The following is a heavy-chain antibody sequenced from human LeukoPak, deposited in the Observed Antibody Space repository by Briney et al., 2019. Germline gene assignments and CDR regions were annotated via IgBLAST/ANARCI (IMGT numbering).Heavy chain of an antibody. CDR1: GGSISSYY. V-gene: IGHV4-59*12. CDR3: ARERPPVLRFLEWFEGSDAFDI. D-gene: IGHD3-3*01. J-gene: IGHJ3*02. Sequence: SETLSLTCTVSGGSISSYYWSWIRQPPGKGLEWIGYIYYSGNTNYSPSLKSRVTIFVDTSKNQFSLQLSSVTAADTAVYYCARERPPVLRFLEWFEGSDAFDIWGQGTMVTVSS. CDR2: IYYSGNT.